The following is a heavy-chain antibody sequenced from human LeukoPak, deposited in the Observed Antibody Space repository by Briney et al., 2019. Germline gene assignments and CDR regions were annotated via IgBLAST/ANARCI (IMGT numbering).Heavy chain of an antibody. CDR3: ARGRAFDY. CDR1: GFTFSNYE. Sequence: PGGSLRLSCAASGFTFSNYEMNWVRQAPGKGLEWVSYTSTGGSGIYYADSVKGRFTISRDNAKNSLYLEINSLRVEDTAVYYCARGRAFDYWGQGTLVTVSS. J-gene: IGHJ4*02. CDR2: TSTGGSGI. V-gene: IGHV3-48*03.